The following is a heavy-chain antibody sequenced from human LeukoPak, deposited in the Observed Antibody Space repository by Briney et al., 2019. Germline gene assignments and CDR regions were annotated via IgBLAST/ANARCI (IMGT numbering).Heavy chain of an antibody. CDR2: ISSSGSTI. J-gene: IGHJ6*04. CDR3: AELGITMIGGV. D-gene: IGHD3-10*02. CDR1: GFTLSSYE. Sequence: GGSLRPSCAASGFTLSSYEIDWVRPAAREGLGWVSYISSSGSTIYYADSVKGRFTISRDNAKNSLYLQMNSLRAEDTAVYYCAELGITMIGGVWGKGTTVTISS. V-gene: IGHV3-48*03.